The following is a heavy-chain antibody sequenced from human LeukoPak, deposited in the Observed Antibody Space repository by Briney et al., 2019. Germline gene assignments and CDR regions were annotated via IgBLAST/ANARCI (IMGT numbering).Heavy chain of an antibody. CDR1: GDTVSGNSTA. J-gene: IGHJ3*01. CDR2: TYYRSKWYN. Sequence: SQTLSLTCAISGDTVSGNSTAYNWIRQSPSRGLEWLVRTYYRSKWYNDYAESVKSRIIINPDTSKNQLSLQLKSVTPEDAAVYYCARGGQGDGYSADEAFDFWGQGTMVTVSS. CDR3: ARGGQGDGYSADEAFDF. D-gene: IGHD5-24*01. V-gene: IGHV6-1*01.